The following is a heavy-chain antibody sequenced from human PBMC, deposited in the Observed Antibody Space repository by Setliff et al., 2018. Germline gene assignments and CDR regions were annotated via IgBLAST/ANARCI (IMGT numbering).Heavy chain of an antibody. V-gene: IGHV4-4*02. CDR3: VRTDYSDGRYSMDV. Sequence: SETLSLTCAVSGDSISSGNWWSWVRQPPEKGLEWIGEINHSGNTNYNPSFRSRVTISVDKSTNQFSLKLNSVTAADTAVYYCVRTDYSDGRYSMDVWGKGTTVTVSS. CDR2: INHSGNT. D-gene: IGHD6-19*01. CDR1: GDSISSGNW. J-gene: IGHJ6*03.